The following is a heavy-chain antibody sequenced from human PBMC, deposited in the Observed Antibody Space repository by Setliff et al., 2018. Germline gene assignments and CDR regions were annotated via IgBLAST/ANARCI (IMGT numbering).Heavy chain of an antibody. CDR2: ISSSGTSI. Sequence: GGSLRLSCAASGFTFSDYYMNWIRQAPGKGLEWISYISSSGTSIYYADSVKGRFTISKDNAKNSLYLQMNSLRAEDTAVYYCVRGSSSSGVDYWGQGTLVTVSS. D-gene: IGHD6-6*01. J-gene: IGHJ4*02. CDR1: GFTFSDYY. CDR3: VRGSSSSGVDY. V-gene: IGHV3-11*04.